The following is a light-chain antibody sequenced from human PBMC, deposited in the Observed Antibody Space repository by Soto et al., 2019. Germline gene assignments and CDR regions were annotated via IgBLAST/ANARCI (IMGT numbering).Light chain of an antibody. Sequence: EIVVTQSPATLSVSPGERATLSCRASQSVRSYLAWYQQKPGQPPRLLIHGASTRATGVPASFSGSGSGTQFTLTISSLQSEDSAMYYCQQYNDGPPWTFGQGTKVEVK. V-gene: IGKV3-15*01. CDR2: GAS. J-gene: IGKJ1*01. CDR3: QQYNDGPPWT. CDR1: QSVRSY.